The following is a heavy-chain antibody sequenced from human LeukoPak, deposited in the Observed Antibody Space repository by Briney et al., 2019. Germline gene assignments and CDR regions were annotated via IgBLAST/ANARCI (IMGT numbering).Heavy chain of an antibody. V-gene: IGHV3-30*04. D-gene: IGHD3-22*01. CDR2: ISSDGSYK. CDR3: ARGLAYYYDSTAYFLDY. CDR1: GFTFRSYA. Sequence: GGSLRLSCAASGFTFRSYAIHWVRQAPGQGLEWVTIISSDGSYKNYADSVKGRFTISRDNSKNALYLQMNSLRPEDTAVYYCARGLAYYYDSTAYFLDYWGQGTLVTVSS. J-gene: IGHJ4*02.